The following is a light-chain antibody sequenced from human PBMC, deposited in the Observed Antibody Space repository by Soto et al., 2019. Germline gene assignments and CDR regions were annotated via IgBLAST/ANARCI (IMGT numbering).Light chain of an antibody. Sequence: DIQMTQSPSSLSASVGDRVTITCRASRSISGYLNWYQQKPRMAPKLLIYAASTLQSGVPARFSGSGSGTDFTLTISSLQPEDFATYFCQQTYTTPPERTFGLGTKVEIK. CDR1: RSISGY. CDR2: AAS. J-gene: IGKJ1*01. V-gene: IGKV1-39*01. CDR3: QQTYTTPPERT.